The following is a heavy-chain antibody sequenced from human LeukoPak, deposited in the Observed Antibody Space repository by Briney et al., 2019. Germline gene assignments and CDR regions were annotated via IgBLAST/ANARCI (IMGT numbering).Heavy chain of an antibody. Sequence: GGSLRLSCAASGFTFSSYGIHWVRQAPGKGLEWVAFIRYDGSNKYYADSVKGRFTISRDNAKNSLYLQMNSLRAEDTAVYYCARVLRYGSGSYYNHWGQGTLVTVSS. CDR3: ARVLRYGSGSYYNH. CDR2: IRYDGSNK. D-gene: IGHD3-10*01. CDR1: GFTFSSYG. J-gene: IGHJ4*02. V-gene: IGHV3-30*02.